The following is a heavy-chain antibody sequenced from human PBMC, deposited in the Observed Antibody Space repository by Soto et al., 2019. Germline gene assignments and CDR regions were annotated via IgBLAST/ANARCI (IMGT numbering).Heavy chain of an antibody. V-gene: IGHV5-10-1*01. J-gene: IGHJ6*02. CDR3: ARPIKYCSGGSCYYYYYGMDV. CDR2: IDPSDSYT. Sequence: GESLKISCRGSGYSFTSYWISWVRQMPGKGLEWMGRIDPSDSYTNYSPSFQGHVTISADKSISTAYLQWSSLKASDTAMYYCARPIKYCSGGSCYYYYYGMDVWGQGTTVTVSS. D-gene: IGHD2-15*01. CDR1: GYSFTSYW.